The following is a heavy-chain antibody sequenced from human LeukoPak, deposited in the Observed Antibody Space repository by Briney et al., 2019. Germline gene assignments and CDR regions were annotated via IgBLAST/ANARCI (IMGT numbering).Heavy chain of an antibody. Sequence: PGGSLRLSCAASGFTFSSYAMHWVRQAPGKGLEWVAVISYDGSDKYYADSVKGRFTISRDNSKNTLYLQMNSLRVEDTAVYYCAKGHHGDYFFYFDYWGQGTLVTVSS. CDR1: GFTFSSYA. CDR3: AKGHHGDYFFYFDY. V-gene: IGHV3-30*04. J-gene: IGHJ4*02. CDR2: ISYDGSDK. D-gene: IGHD4-17*01.